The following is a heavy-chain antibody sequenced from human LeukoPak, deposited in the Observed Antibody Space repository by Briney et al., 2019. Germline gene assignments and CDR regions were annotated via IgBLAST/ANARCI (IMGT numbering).Heavy chain of an antibody. J-gene: IGHJ6*02. CDR3: AREIFHGSGSPRMDV. V-gene: IGHV3-48*04. CDR2: MSISGSTI. D-gene: IGHD3-10*01. CDR1: GFTFSDYS. Sequence: GGSLRLSCVASGFTFSDYSMNWVRQAPGRGLEYIAYMSISGSTIKYAESVKGRFTISRDNAQDSLFLHMNSLRAEDTAAYYCAREIFHGSGSPRMDVWGQGTTDTVSS.